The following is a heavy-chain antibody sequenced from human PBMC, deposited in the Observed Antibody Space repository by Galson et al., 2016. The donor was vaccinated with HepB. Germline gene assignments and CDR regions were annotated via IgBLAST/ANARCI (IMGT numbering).Heavy chain of an antibody. J-gene: IGHJ3*02. CDR2: IKQDGSEK. CDR1: GFTFSTYS. D-gene: IGHD6-13*01. Sequence: SLRLSCAASGFTFSTYSMTWVRQAPGKGLEWVANIKQDGSEKDYVGSVKGRFTISRDNAKNSLFLQMNNLRGEDTAVYYCVRTRVYSADGTDYEAFDIWGQGAMVTVSS. CDR3: VRTRVYSADGTDYEAFDI. V-gene: IGHV3-7*01.